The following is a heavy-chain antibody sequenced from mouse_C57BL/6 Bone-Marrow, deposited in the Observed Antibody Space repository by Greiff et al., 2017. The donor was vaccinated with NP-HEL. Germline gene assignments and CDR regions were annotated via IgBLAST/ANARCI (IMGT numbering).Heavy chain of an antibody. V-gene: IGHV5-4*01. D-gene: IGHD2-2*01. J-gene: IGHJ1*03. Sequence: EVQGVESGGGLVKPGGSLKLSCAASGFTFSSYAMSWVPQTPEKRLEWVATISDGGSYTYYPDNVKGRFTISRDNAKNNLYLQMSHLKSEDTAMYYCARDGYDGYFDVWGTGTTVTVSS. CDR2: ISDGGSYT. CDR1: GFTFSSYA. CDR3: ARDGYDGYFDV.